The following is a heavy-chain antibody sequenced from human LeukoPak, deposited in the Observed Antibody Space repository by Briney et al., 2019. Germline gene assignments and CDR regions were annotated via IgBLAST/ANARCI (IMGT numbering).Heavy chain of an antibody. CDR1: GYTFTSYD. Sequence: ASVKFSCKASGYTFTSYDINWVRQATGQGLEWMGWMNPNSGNTGYAQKFQGRVTMTRDTSISTAYMELTSLRSEDTAVYYCARAGSNYDYYYYYMDVWGKGTTVTVSS. CDR2: MNPNSGNT. V-gene: IGHV1-8*01. J-gene: IGHJ6*03. CDR3: ARAGSNYDYYYYYMDV. D-gene: IGHD4-11*01.